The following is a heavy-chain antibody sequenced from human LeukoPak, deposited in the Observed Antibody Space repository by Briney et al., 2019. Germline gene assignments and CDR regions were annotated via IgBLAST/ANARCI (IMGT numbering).Heavy chain of an antibody. CDR3: ARDLTRDGYTWFDP. J-gene: IGHJ5*02. CDR2: ISAYKGNT. Sequence: GASVKVSCKASGYTFSSYGITWVRQAPGQGLEWMGWISAYKGNTKYAQKLQGRVIMTTDTYTSTAYMEMRSLRSDDTAVYFCARDLTRDGYTWFDPWGQGTLVTVSS. CDR1: GYTFSSYG. D-gene: IGHD5-24*01. V-gene: IGHV1-18*01.